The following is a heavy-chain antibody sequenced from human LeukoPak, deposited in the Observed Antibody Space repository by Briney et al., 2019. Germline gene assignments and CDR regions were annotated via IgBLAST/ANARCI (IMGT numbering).Heavy chain of an antibody. CDR3: AREYTGYSSGWYYYYYMDV. J-gene: IGHJ6*03. D-gene: IGHD6-19*01. CDR2: ISSSGSTI. CDR1: GFTFSSYE. Sequence: GGSLRLSCAASGFTFSSYEMNWVRQAPGKELEWVSYISSSGSTIYYADSVKGRFTISRDNAKNSLYLQMNSLRAEDTAVYYCAREYTGYSSGWYYYYYMDVWGKGTTVTISS. V-gene: IGHV3-48*03.